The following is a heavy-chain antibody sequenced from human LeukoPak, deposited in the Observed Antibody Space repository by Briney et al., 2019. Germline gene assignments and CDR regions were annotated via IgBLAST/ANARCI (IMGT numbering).Heavy chain of an antibody. V-gene: IGHV4-39*07. Sequence: SETLSLTCTVSGGSISSSSYYWGWIRQPPGKGLEWIGSIYYSGSTYYNPSLKSRVTISVDTSKNQFSLKLSSVTAADTAVYYCARARVPDYGDYYYYYYYMDVWGKGTTVTISS. CDR3: ARARVPDYGDYYYYYYYMDV. J-gene: IGHJ6*03. D-gene: IGHD4-17*01. CDR1: GGSISSSSYY. CDR2: IYYSGST.